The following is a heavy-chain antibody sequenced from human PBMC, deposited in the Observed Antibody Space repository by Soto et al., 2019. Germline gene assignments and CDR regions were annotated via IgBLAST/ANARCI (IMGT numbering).Heavy chain of an antibody. D-gene: IGHD7-27*01. CDR3: AKNWNWGSLVH. CDR2: IYYSGNT. J-gene: IGHJ4*02. Sequence: PSETLSLTCTVSGDSITGYYWNWIRQPPGKGLEWIGYIYYSGNTNYNPSLKGRVTISVDTSKNQFSLKLSSVTAADTAVYYCAKNWNWGSLVHWGQGTLVTVSS. CDR1: GDSITGYY. V-gene: IGHV4-59*08.